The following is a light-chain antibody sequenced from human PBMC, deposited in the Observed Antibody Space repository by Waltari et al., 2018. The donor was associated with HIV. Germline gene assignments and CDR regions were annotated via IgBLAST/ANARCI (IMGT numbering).Light chain of an antibody. Sequence: ISCRSSQSLLTSTGFNYLDWYLQKPGQSPRLLIYLGSNRAPGVPDRFSGSGSGTDFTLKISRVEAADVGVYYCMQALQTPLITFGQGTRLEIK. V-gene: IGKV2-28*01. CDR3: MQALQTPLIT. CDR2: LGS. CDR1: QSLLTSTGFNY. J-gene: IGKJ5*01.